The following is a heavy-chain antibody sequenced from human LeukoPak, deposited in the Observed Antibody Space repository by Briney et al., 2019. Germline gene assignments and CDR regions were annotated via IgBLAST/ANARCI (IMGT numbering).Heavy chain of an antibody. D-gene: IGHD4-11*01. CDR3: ARDVRSNYGSHTMDV. J-gene: IGHJ6*02. CDR1: GYTFTAYY. Sequence: ASVKVSCKTSGYTFTAYYMDWVRQAPGQGLEWMGWINPNSGGTNYAQHFQGRVTMIRDTSISTAYLELSRLTSDDTAVYYCARDVRSNYGSHTMDVWGQGTTVTVSS. V-gene: IGHV1-2*02. CDR2: INPNSGGT.